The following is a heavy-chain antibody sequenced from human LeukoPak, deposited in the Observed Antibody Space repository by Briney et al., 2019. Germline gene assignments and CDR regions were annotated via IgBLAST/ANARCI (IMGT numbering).Heavy chain of an antibody. CDR1: GYTFTSYD. V-gene: IGHV1-8*01. CDR2: MNPNSGNT. D-gene: IGHD3-9*01. Sequence: GASVKVSCKASGYTFTSYDINWVRQATGQWLEWMGWMNPNSGNTGYAQKFQGRVTMTRNTSISTAYMELSSLRSEDTAVYYCARREDAYYDILTGYYNVIAFDIWGQGTMVTVSS. CDR3: ARREDAYYDILTGYYNVIAFDI. J-gene: IGHJ3*02.